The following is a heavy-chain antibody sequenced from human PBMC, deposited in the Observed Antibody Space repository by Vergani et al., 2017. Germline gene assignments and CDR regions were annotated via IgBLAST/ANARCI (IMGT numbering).Heavy chain of an antibody. D-gene: IGHD5-18*01. CDR3: ARHFEGGLDTAMVTYYYGMDV. CDR1: GYSFTSYW. V-gene: IGHV5-51*01. CDR2: IYPGDSDT. J-gene: IGHJ6*02. Sequence: EVQLVPSGAEVKKPGESLKISCKGSGYSFTSYWIGWVRQMPGKGLEWMGIIYPGDSDTRYSPSFQGQVTISADKSISTAYLQWSSLKASDTAMYYCARHFEGGLDTAMVTYYYGMDVWGQGTTVTVSS.